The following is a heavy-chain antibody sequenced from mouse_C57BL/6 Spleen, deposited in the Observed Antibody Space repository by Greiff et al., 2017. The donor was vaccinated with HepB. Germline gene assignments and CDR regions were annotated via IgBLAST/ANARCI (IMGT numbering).Heavy chain of an antibody. CDR1: GYTFTDYY. D-gene: IGHD1-1*01. Sequence: VQLQQSGPELVKPGASVKISCKASGYTFTDYYMNWVKQSHGKSLEWIGDINPNNGGTSYNQKFKGKATLTVDKSSSTAYMELRSLTSEDSAVYYCARGIYYGSSRGFAYWGQGTLVTVSA. CDR3: ARGIYYGSSRGFAY. CDR2: INPNNGGT. V-gene: IGHV1-26*01. J-gene: IGHJ3*01.